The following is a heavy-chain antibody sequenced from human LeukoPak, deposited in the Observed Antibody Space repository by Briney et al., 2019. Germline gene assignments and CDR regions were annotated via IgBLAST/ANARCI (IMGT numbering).Heavy chain of an antibody. Sequence: ASVKVSCKASGGTFGSYAISWVRQAPGQGLEWMGGIIPIFGTANYAQKFQGRVTITADESTSTAYMELSSLRSEDTAVYYCARYCSSTSCYGDWFDPWGQGTLVTVSS. D-gene: IGHD2-2*01. CDR3: ARYCSSTSCYGDWFDP. J-gene: IGHJ5*02. CDR2: IIPIFGTA. CDR1: GGTFGSYA. V-gene: IGHV1-69*13.